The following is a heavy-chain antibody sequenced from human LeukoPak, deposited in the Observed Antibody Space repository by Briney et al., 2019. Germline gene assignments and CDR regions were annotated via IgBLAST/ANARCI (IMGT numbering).Heavy chain of an antibody. V-gene: IGHV3-66*01. D-gene: IGHD4-17*01. Sequence: PGGSLRLSCVASGFTVSSNYMSWVRQAPGKGLEWVSVIYSGGSTYYADSVKGRFTISRDNSKNTLYLQMNSLRAEDTAVYYCASATTLYYYMDVWGKGTTVTTSS. CDR1: GFTVSSNY. CDR3: ASATTLYYYMDV. J-gene: IGHJ6*03. CDR2: IYSGGST.